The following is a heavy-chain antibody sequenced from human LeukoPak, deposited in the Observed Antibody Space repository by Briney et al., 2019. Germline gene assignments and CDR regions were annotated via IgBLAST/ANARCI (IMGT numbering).Heavy chain of an antibody. Sequence: GGSLRLSCAASGFTFSRYEMDWVRQAPGKGLEWVSYISSSGSTIYYADSVKGRFTISRDNAKNSLYLQMNSLRAEDTAVYYCAELGITMIGGVWGKGTTATISS. CDR1: GFTFSRYE. V-gene: IGHV3-48*03. D-gene: IGHD3-10*02. CDR3: AELGITMIGGV. CDR2: ISSSGSTI. J-gene: IGHJ6*04.